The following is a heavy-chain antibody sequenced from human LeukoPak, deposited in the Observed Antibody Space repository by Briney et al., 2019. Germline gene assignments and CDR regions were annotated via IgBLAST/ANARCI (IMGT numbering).Heavy chain of an antibody. J-gene: IGHJ4*02. Sequence: ASETLSLTCSVSGGSISGYYWSWIRQPPGKGLEWIGYIHYSGSTHYNPSLKSRVTISVDTSKNQFSLKLSSVTAADTAVYYCARGRYYYGSWGFDYWGQGTLVTVSS. CDR1: GGSISGYY. V-gene: IGHV4-59*01. CDR2: IHYSGST. CDR3: ARGRYYYGSWGFDY. D-gene: IGHD3-10*01.